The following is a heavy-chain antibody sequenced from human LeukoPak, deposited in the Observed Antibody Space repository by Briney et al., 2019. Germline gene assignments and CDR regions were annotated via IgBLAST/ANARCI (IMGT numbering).Heavy chain of an antibody. CDR2: ISSSSYI. J-gene: IGHJ3*02. Sequence: PGGSLRLSCAASGFTFSSYSMNWVRQAPGKGLEWVSSISSSSYIYYADSVKGRFTISRDNAKNSLYLQMNSLRAEDTAVYYCASCNAGGDCFDDAFDIWGQGTMVTVSS. CDR1: GFTFSSYS. V-gene: IGHV3-21*01. D-gene: IGHD2-21*02. CDR3: ASCNAGGDCFDDAFDI.